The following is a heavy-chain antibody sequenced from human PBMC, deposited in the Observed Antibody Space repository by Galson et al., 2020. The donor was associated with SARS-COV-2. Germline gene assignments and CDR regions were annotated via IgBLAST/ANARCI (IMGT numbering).Heavy chain of an antibody. CDR3: ARDRRWSIVGAPGNY. V-gene: IGHV1-2*02. CDR2: INPNSGGT. CDR1: GYIFTGFY. J-gene: IGHJ4*02. Sequence: ALVKVSCKASGYIFTGFYMHWVRQAPGQGLEWMGWINPNSGGTNYAQRFQGRVTMTRDTSINTAYIELNRLTSDDTAVYYCARDRRWSIVGAPGNYGGQGTLVTVSS. D-gene: IGHD1-26*01.